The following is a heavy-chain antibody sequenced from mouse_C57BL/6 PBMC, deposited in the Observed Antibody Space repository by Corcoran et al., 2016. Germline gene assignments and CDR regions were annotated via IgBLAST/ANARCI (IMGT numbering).Heavy chain of an antibody. CDR3: ARLAYGYDGAWFAY. CDR2: IYPGDGDT. D-gene: IGHD2-2*01. V-gene: IGHV1-80*01. J-gene: IGHJ3*01. Sequence: QVQLQQSGAELVKPGASVKISCKASGYAFSSYWMNWVKQRPGKGLEWIGQIYPGDGDTNYNGKFKGKATLTADKSSSTAYMQLSSLTSEDSAVYFCARLAYGYDGAWFAYWGQGTLVTVSA. CDR1: GYAFSSYW.